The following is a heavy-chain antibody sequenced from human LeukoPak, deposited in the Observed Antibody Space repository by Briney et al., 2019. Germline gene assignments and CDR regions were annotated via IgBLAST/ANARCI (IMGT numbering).Heavy chain of an antibody. CDR2: MNPNSGNT. J-gene: IGHJ6*02. CDR1: GYTFTSYD. D-gene: IGHD3-16*02. V-gene: IGHV1-8*01. CDR3: ARTRPEYDYVWGSYRPTPYYYYGMDV. Sequence: VSVKVSCKASGYTFTSYDINWVRQATGQGLEWMGWMNPNSGNTGYAQKFQGRVTMTRNTSISTAYMELSSLRSEDTAVYYCARTRPEYDYVWGSYRPTPYYYYGMDVWGQGTTVTVSS.